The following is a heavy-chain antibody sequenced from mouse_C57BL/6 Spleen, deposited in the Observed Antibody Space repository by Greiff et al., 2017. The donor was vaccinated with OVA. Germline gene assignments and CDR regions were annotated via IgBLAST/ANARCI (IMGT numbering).Heavy chain of an antibody. Sequence: VQLQQSGAELVRPGTSVKVSCKASGYAFTNYLIEWVKQRPGQGLEWIGVINPGSGGTNYNEKFKGKATLTADKSSSTSYMQLISLTSEDSAFSFCARQDGSSLLYYCDYWGQGTTLTVSS. D-gene: IGHD1-1*01. CDR2: INPGSGGT. CDR1: GYAFTNYL. V-gene: IGHV1-54*01. CDR3: ARQDGSSLLYYCDY. J-gene: IGHJ2*01.